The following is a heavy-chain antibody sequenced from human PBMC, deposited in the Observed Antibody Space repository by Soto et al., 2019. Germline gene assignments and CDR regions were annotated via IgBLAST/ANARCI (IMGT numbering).Heavy chain of an antibody. Sequence: QVQLVQSGAEVKKPGASVRVSCKASGYSLTNYGVNWVRQAPGQGLEWMGWINPYNGNTNYAQKVQGRVTMTTDTSTNTAYMDLRSLRSDDTAMYYCARDNVVLGGFGYWGQGTLVTVSS. CDR2: INPYNGNT. CDR3: ARDNVVLGGFGY. V-gene: IGHV1-18*04. CDR1: GYSLTNYG. D-gene: IGHD3-16*01. J-gene: IGHJ4*02.